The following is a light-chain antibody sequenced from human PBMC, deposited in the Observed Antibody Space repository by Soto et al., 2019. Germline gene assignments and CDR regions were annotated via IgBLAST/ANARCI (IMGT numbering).Light chain of an antibody. CDR3: QQYVGSGSPIT. V-gene: IGKV3-20*01. J-gene: IGKJ5*01. CDR2: DAS. Sequence: EIMLTQSPGTLSLSPGAGAPLSCSACQSVGSNLAWYQQKPGLAPTLLISDASSRASGVPDRFTGGGSGTDFTLTIRRLEPEDFALYYCQQYVGSGSPITFGQGTRLEIK. CDR1: QSVGSN.